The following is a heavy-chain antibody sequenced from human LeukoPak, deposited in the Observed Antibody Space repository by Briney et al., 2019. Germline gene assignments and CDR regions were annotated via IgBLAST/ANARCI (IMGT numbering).Heavy chain of an antibody. J-gene: IGHJ3*02. V-gene: IGHV1-18*01. D-gene: IGHD5/OR15-5a*01. CDR1: DYTLIDYD. CDR2: ISGYNGNT. CDR3: ARDESVFDI. Sequence: ASVKASCKASDYTLIDYDISWVRQAPGQGLEWMGWISGYNGNTNYAQKLQGRVTMTTDTSSTTAYMELRSLRSDDTAMYYCARDESVFDIWGQGTMVTVSS.